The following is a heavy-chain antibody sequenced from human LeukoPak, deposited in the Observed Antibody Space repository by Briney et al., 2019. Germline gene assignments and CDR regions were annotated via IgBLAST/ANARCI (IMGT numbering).Heavy chain of an antibody. J-gene: IGHJ3*02. Sequence: GGSLRLSCAASGFTFSSYGMHWVRQAPGKGLEWVAVIWYDGSNKYYADSVKGRFTISRDNSKNTLYLQMNSLRAEDTAVYYCANENWNSGSGIWGQGTMVTVSS. CDR1: GFTFSSYG. CDR2: IWYDGSNK. D-gene: IGHD1-7*01. CDR3: ANENWNSGSGI. V-gene: IGHV3-33*06.